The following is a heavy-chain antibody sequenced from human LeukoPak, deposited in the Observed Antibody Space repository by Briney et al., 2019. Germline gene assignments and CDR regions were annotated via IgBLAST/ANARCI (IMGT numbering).Heavy chain of an antibody. CDR2: IKSDGRST. V-gene: IGHV3-74*01. CDR3: TRDFKYSSDY. D-gene: IGHD6-6*01. Sequence: LTGGSLRLSCAASEFTFSSYWMHWVRQAPGKGLVWVSLIKSDGRSTSYADSVKGRFTISRDNAKNTVYLQMNSLRVEDTAVYYCTRDFKYSSDYWGQGTLVTVSS. J-gene: IGHJ4*02. CDR1: EFTFSSYW.